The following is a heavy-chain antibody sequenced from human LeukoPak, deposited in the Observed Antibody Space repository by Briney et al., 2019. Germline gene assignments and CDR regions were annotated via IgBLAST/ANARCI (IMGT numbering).Heavy chain of an antibody. CDR2: IYHSGST. CDR3: ARVVYRGENWFDP. CDR1: GYSISSGYY. Sequence: SETLSLTCTVSGYSISSGYYWGWIRQPSGKGLEWIGSIYHSGSTYYNPSLKSRVTISVDTSKNQFSLKLSSVTAADTAVYYCARVVYRGENWFDPWGQGTLVTVSS. D-gene: IGHD3-10*01. J-gene: IGHJ5*02. V-gene: IGHV4-38-2*02.